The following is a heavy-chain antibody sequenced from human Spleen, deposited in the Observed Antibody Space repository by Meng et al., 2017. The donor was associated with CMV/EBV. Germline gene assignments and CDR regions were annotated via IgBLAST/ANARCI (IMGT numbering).Heavy chain of an antibody. CDR2: ISYDGSNK. D-gene: IGHD1-26*01. J-gene: IGHJ4*02. CDR3: ARDFGWWELLTDY. Sequence: SCAASGFTFSSYAMHWVRQAPGKGLEWVAVISYDGSNKYYADSVKGRFTISRDNSKNTLYLQMNSLRAEDTAVYYCARDFGWWELLTDYWGQGTLVTVSS. CDR1: GFTFSSYA. V-gene: IGHV3-30*04.